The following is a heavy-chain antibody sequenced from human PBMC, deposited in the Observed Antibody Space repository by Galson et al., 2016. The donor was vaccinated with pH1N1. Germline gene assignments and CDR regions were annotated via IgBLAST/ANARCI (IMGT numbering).Heavy chain of an antibody. CDR3: AAGRDGAGFDS. CDR1: EFTFSTYW. Sequence: SLRLSCAASEFTFSTYWMNWVRQAPGEGLEWVANIKPDGSEIYYVDSVRGRFTISSDNAKKSVFLQMNGLRADDTAGYYCAAGRDGAGFDSWGQGTLVTVSS. J-gene: IGHJ4*02. D-gene: IGHD3-10*01. CDR2: IKPDGSEI. V-gene: IGHV3-7*01.